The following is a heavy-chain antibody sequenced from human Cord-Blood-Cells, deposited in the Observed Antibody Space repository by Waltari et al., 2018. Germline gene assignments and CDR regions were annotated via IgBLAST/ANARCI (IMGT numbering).Heavy chain of an antibody. CDR1: DGSITSSSYY. CDR2: IYYSGST. D-gene: IGHD3-16*01. V-gene: IGHV4-39*07. J-gene: IGHJ5*02. Sequence: LQLQDSGPGLVKPSETLSLTCTVSDGSITSSSYYLGWIRQPPGKGLEWIGSIYYSGSTYYNPSLKSRVTISVDTSKNQFSLKLSSVTAADTAVYYCASRDEGGAHNWFDPWGQGTLVTVSS. CDR3: ASRDEGGAHNWFDP.